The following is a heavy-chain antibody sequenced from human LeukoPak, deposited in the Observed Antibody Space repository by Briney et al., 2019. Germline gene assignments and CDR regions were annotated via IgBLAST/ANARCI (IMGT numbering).Heavy chain of an antibody. CDR2: FFQSGSA. D-gene: IGHD5-12*01. CDR1: GGSISNYF. V-gene: IGHV4-59*08. J-gene: IGHJ4*02. Sequence: KPSETLSLTCTASGGSISNYFWNWIRQPPGKGLEWIGYFFQSGSAKYNPSLKSRVTLSADTSKNQVSLKLNSVTAADTAVYFCARAGGYSGYGSFVYWGQGILVPVSS. CDR3: ARAGGYSGYGSFVY.